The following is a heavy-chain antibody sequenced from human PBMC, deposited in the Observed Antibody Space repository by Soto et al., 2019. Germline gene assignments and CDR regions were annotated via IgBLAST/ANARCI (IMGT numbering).Heavy chain of an antibody. V-gene: IGHV3-73*01. CDR3: TTGDYYGSGSPFDY. Sequence: PVGSLRLSCAASGFTFSGSAMHWVRQASGKGLEWVGRIRSKANSYATAYAASVKGRFTISRDDSKNTAYLQMNSLKTEDTAVYYCTTGDYYGSGSPFDYWGQGTLVTVSS. CDR1: GFTFSGSA. D-gene: IGHD3-10*01. CDR2: IRSKANSYAT. J-gene: IGHJ4*02.